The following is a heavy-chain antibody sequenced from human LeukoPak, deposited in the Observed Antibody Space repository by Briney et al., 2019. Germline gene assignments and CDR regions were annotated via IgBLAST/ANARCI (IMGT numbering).Heavy chain of an antibody. CDR1: GFTVSNNY. CDR2: MSSSSSSSYT. J-gene: IGHJ5*02. CDR3: ARAGTAARLGMAYDS. D-gene: IGHD6-6*01. V-gene: IGHV3-21*06. Sequence: GGSLRLSCAASGFTVSNNYMSWVRQAPGKGLERVSTMSSSSSSSYTYYADSVKGRFTISRDNAKNTLFLLMNSLRVEDTSIYYCARAGTAARLGMAYDSWGQGTLVTVSS.